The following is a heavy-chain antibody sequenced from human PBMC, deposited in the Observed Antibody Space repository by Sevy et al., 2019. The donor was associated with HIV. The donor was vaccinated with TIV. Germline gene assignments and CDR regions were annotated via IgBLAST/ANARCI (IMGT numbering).Heavy chain of an antibody. CDR2: IKQDGSEK. CDR3: ARDLALKEWEEHAFDI. V-gene: IGHV3-7*01. D-gene: IGHD1-26*01. CDR1: GFTFSSYW. J-gene: IGHJ3*02. Sequence: GGSLRLSCAASGFTFSSYWMSWVRQAPGKGLEWVANIKQDGSEKYYVNSVKGRFTISRDNAKNSLYLQMNSLRAEDTAVYYCARDLALKEWEEHAFDIWGQGTMVTVSS.